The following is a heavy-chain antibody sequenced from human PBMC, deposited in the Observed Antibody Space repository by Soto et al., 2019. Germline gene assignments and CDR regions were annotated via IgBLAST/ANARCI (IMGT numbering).Heavy chain of an antibody. D-gene: IGHD6-19*01. CDR2: ISYDGSNK. CDR1: GFTFSSYG. V-gene: IGHV3-30*18. Sequence: PGGSLRLSCAASGFTFSSYGMHWVRQAPGKGLEWVAVISYDGSNKYYADSVKGRFTISRDNSKNTLYLQMNSLRAEDTAVYYCAKSAGGSGWSVDYWGQGTLVTVS. CDR3: AKSAGGSGWSVDY. J-gene: IGHJ4*02.